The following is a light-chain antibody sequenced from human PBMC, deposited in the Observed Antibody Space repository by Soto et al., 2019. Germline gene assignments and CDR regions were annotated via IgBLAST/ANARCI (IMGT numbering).Light chain of an antibody. CDR3: QQYYSYPLT. J-gene: IGKJ3*01. CDR2: AAS. Sequence: AIRMTQSPSSFSASTGDRVTITCRASQGISSYLAWYQQKPGKAPKPLIYAASTLKSGVPSRFSGSGSGPDFTLTISCLQYEDFATYYCQQYYSYPLTFGPGTKVDIK. V-gene: IGKV1-8*01. CDR1: QGISSY.